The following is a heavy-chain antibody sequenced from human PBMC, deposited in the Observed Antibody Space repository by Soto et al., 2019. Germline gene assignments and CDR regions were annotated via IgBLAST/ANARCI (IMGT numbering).Heavy chain of an antibody. Sequence: GGSLRLSXAASGFTFGAYSLSWVRQAPGKGLEWVSSINPSGTDIHYADSVEGRFTISRDNARSSLYLQMISLRVDDTAVYYCARDCLAGDPREAFDCWGQGTLVTVSS. CDR3: ARDCLAGDPREAFDC. J-gene: IGHJ4*02. V-gene: IGHV3-21*01. D-gene: IGHD2-15*01. CDR1: GFTFGAYS. CDR2: INPSGTDI.